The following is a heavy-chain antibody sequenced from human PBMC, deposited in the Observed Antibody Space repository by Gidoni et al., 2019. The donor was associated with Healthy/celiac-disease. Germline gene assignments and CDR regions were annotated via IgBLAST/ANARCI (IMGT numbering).Heavy chain of an antibody. CDR1: GGSVSSGSYY. CDR3: ARDRTTWFDP. V-gene: IGHV4-61*01. Sequence: QVQLQESGPGLVKPSETLSLTCLVSGGSVSSGSYYWSWIRQPPGKGLEWIGYIYYSGRTNYNPSLKSRVTISVDTSKNQFSLKLSSVTAADTAVYYCARDRTTWFDPWGQGTLVTVSS. D-gene: IGHD4-17*01. CDR2: IYYSGRT. J-gene: IGHJ5*02.